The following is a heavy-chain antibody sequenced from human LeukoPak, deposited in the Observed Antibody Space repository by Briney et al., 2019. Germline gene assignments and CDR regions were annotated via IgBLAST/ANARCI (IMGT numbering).Heavy chain of an antibody. D-gene: IGHD3-10*01. J-gene: IGHJ6*03. CDR2: IYYSGST. Sequence: SETLSLTCTVAGGSISSSSYYWGWIRQPPGKGLEWIGSIYYSGSTYYNPSLKSRVTISVDTSKNQFSLKLSSVTAADTAVYYCARGVSITMVRGVTHTTYYMDVWGKGTTVTVSS. CDR1: GGSISSSSYY. CDR3: ARGVSITMVRGVTHTTYYMDV. V-gene: IGHV4-39*07.